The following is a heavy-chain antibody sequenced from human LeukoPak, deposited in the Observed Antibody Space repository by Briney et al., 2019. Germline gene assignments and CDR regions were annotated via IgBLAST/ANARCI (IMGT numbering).Heavy chain of an antibody. Sequence: SETLSLTCAVYGGSFSGYYWSWIRQPPGKGLEWIGEINHSGSTNYNPSLKSRVTISVDTSKNQFSLKLSSVTAADTAVYYCARKSRLVGCGMDVWGKGTTVTVSS. J-gene: IGHJ6*04. CDR3: ARKSRLVGCGMDV. CDR2: INHSGST. CDR1: GGSFSGYY. V-gene: IGHV4-34*01. D-gene: IGHD2-15*01.